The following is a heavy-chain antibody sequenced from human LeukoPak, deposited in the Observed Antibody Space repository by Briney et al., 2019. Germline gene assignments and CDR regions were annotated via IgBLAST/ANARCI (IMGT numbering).Heavy chain of an antibody. CDR1: GYTFTSYG. CDR2: ISAYNGNT. D-gene: IGHD3-22*01. CDR3: ASRSGYYIHSAFDI. V-gene: IGHV1-18*01. Sequence: ASVKVSCKASGYTFTSYGISWVRQAPGQGLEWMGWISAYNGNTNYAQKLQGRVTMTTDTSTSTAYMELRSLRSDDTAVYYCASRSGYYIHSAFDIWGQGTMVTVSS. J-gene: IGHJ3*02.